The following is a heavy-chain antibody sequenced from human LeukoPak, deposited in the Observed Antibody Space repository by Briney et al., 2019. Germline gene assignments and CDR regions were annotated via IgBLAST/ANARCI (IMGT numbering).Heavy chain of an antibody. CDR1: GASISRSSYY. CDR3: ARYGAKGVAFDY. CDR2: IYYSGST. J-gene: IGHJ4*02. D-gene: IGHD2-15*01. V-gene: IGHV4-39*07. Sequence: SETLSLTCTVSGASISRSSYYWGWIRQPPGKGLEWIGSIYYSGSTNYNPSLKSRVTISVDTSKNQFSLKLSSVTAADTAVYYCARYGAKGVAFDYWGQGTLVTVSS.